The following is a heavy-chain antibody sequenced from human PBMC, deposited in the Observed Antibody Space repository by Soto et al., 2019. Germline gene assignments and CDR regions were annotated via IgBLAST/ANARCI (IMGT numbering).Heavy chain of an antibody. CDR1: GFTFSSYA. Sequence: GGSLRLSCAASGFTFSSYAMSWVRQAPGKGLEWVSAISGSGGSTYYADSVKGRFTISRDNSKNTLYLQMNSLRAEDTAVYYCAKDLGYSGYEWVYYYYGMDVWGQGTTVTVYS. J-gene: IGHJ6*02. CDR3: AKDLGYSGYEWVYYYYGMDV. CDR2: ISGSGGST. D-gene: IGHD5-12*01. V-gene: IGHV3-23*01.